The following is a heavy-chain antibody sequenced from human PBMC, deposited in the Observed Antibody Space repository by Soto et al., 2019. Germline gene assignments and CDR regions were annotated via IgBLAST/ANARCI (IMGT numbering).Heavy chain of an antibody. Sequence: EVQLSESGGGLIQPGGSLRLSCAASGFTFRTYAMTWFRQAPGKGLEWVSAISGSDSTFYANSVKGRFTISRDNSRNTLYLQMNSLRAEDTAVYYCAKEKDYDFVWGSDRYTSDSWGQGTLVTVSS. D-gene: IGHD3-16*02. V-gene: IGHV3-23*01. CDR1: GFTFRTYA. J-gene: IGHJ4*02. CDR3: AKEKDYDFVWGSDRYTSDS. CDR2: ISGSDST.